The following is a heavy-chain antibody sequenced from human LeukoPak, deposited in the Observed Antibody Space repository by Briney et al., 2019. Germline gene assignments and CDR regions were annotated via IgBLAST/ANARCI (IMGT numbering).Heavy chain of an antibody. V-gene: IGHV4-31*03. CDR2: IYYSGST. D-gene: IGHD4-11*01. CDR3: ARGSGDYSIDY. J-gene: IGHJ4*02. CDR1: GGSISSGGYY. Sequence: PSQTLSLTCTVSGGSISSGGYYWSWIRQHPGKGLEWIGYIYYSGSTNYNPSLKSRVTISVDTSKNQFSLKLSSVTAADTAVYYCARGSGDYSIDYWGQGTLVTVSS.